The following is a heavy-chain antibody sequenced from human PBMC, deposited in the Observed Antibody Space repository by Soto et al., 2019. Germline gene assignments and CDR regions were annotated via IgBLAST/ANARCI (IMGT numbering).Heavy chain of an antibody. CDR3: ARDSPLSGTNYYGMDV. J-gene: IGHJ6*02. D-gene: IGHD1-7*01. CDR1: GFTFSSYA. Sequence: PVGSLRLSCSASGFTFSSYAMNWVRQAPGKGLEWVSYISSSSSIIYYADSVKGRFTISRDNAKNSLYLQMNSLRDEDTAVYYCARDSPLSGTNYYGMDVWGQGTTVTVSS. CDR2: ISSSSSII. V-gene: IGHV3-48*02.